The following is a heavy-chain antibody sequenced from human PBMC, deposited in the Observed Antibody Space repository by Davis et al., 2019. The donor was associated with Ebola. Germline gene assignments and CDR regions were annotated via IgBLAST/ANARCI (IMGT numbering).Heavy chain of an antibody. V-gene: IGHV3-73*01. D-gene: IGHD6-25*01. CDR2: IRSKANSYAT. Sequence: GGSLRLSCAASGFTFSSYEMNWVRQASGKGLEWVGRIRSKANSYATAYAASVKGRFTISRDDSKNTAYLQMNSLRAEDTAVYYCAKGPQRGSFDYWGQGTLVTVSS. CDR3: AKGPQRGSFDY. J-gene: IGHJ4*02. CDR1: GFTFSSYE.